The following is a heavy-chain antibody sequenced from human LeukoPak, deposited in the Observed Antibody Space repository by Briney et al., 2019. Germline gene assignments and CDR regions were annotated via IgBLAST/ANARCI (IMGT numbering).Heavy chain of an antibody. Sequence: SETLSLTCTVSGGSISSSSYYWGWIRQPPGKGLEWIGTIFYSGSTYYNPSLKSRVTISVDTSKNQFSLKLSSVTAADTAVYYCARSGGAWSYNWFDPWGQGTLVTVSS. CDR3: ARSGGAWSYNWFDP. CDR2: IFYSGST. V-gene: IGHV4-39*01. J-gene: IGHJ5*02. D-gene: IGHD6-19*01. CDR1: GGSISSSSYY.